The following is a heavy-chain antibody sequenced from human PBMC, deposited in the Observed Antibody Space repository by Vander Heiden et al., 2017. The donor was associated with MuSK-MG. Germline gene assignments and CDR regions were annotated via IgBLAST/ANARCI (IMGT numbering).Heavy chain of an antibody. D-gene: IGHD1-1*01. V-gene: IGHV3-33*01. CDR2: IWYDGSNK. J-gene: IGHJ5*02. Sequence: QVQLVESGGGVVQPGRSLRLSCAASGFTFGSYGLHWVRQAPGKGLEWVAVIWYDGSNKYYADSVKGRFTISRDNSKNTLYLQMNSLRAEDTAVYYCARGLDRFDPWGQGTLVTVSS. CDR1: GFTFGSYG. CDR3: ARGLDRFDP.